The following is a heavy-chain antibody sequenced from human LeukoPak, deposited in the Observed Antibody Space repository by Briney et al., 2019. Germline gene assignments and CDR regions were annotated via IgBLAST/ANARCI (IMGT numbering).Heavy chain of an antibody. Sequence: GGSLRLSCAASGFTFSSYGMHWVRQAPGKGLEWVAVISYDGSNKYYADSVKGRFTISRDNSKNTLCLQMNSLRAEDTAVYYCAKDWGGHTAMVNGQYYYYYYGMDVWGQGTTVTVSS. J-gene: IGHJ6*02. CDR2: ISYDGSNK. D-gene: IGHD5-18*01. CDR3: AKDWGGHTAMVNGQYYYYYYGMDV. V-gene: IGHV3-30*18. CDR1: GFTFSSYG.